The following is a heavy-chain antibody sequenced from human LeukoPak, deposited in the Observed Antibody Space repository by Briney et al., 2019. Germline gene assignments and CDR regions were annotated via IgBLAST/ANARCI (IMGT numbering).Heavy chain of an antibody. CDR2: FSGSGGST. V-gene: IGHV3-23*01. CDR3: AKEVWGTTVVTPPC. Sequence: PGGSLRLSCAASGFTVSSSYMSWVRQAPGKGLEWVSAFSGSGGSTYYADSVKGRFTISRDNSKNTLFLQMDSLRAEDTAVYYCAKEVWGTTVVTPPCWGQGTLVTVSS. D-gene: IGHD4-23*01. J-gene: IGHJ4*02. CDR1: GFTVSSSY.